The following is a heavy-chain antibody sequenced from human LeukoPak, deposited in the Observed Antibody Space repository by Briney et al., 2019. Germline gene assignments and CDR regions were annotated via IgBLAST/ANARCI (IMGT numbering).Heavy chain of an antibody. J-gene: IGHJ4*02. CDR3: ARVGGVAAFDY. CDR2: IYYSGST. V-gene: IGHV4-59*01. D-gene: IGHD6-13*01. CDR1: GGSISSYY. Sequence: PSETLSLTCTVSGGSISSYYWSWIRQPPGKGLEWIGYIYYSGSTNYNPSLKSRVTISVDTSKNQFSLKLSSVTAADTAVYYCARVGGVAAFDYWGQGTLVTVSS.